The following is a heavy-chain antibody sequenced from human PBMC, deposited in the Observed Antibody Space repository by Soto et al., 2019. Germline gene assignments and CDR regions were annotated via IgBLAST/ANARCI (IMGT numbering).Heavy chain of an antibody. CDR2: IKQDGSDK. CDR3: ARDWRIDY. V-gene: IGHV3-7*01. Sequence: GGSLRLSCASSGFTFSNFWMSWVRQAPGKGLEWVANIKQDGSDKYYVDSVKGRFTISRDNAKNSLYLQMNSLRAEDTAVYYCARDWRIDYWGQGTLVT. CDR1: GFTFSNFW. J-gene: IGHJ4*02.